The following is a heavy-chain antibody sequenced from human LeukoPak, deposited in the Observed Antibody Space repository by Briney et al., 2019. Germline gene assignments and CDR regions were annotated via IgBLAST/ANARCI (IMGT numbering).Heavy chain of an antibody. J-gene: IGHJ6*02. CDR3: ARETEKGMDV. CDR1: GFTFGSYD. Sequence: AGRSLRPSCPASGFTFGSYDMYWVRQATGKGLEWVSAIGTAGDTYYPGSVKGRFTISRENAKNSLYLQMNSLRAGDTAVYYCARETEKGMDVWGQGTTVTVSS. V-gene: IGHV3-13*01. CDR2: IGTAGDT.